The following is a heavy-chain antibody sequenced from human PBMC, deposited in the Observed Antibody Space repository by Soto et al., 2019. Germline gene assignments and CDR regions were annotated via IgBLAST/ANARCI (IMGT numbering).Heavy chain of an antibody. Sequence: PGGSLRLSCAASGFTFSSYEMDWVRQAPGKGLQWVSYISSSGSTIYYADSVKGRFTISRDNAKNSLYLQMNSLRAEDTAVYYCVSQGVRNHYGMDVWGQGTTVTVSS. CDR3: VSQGVRNHYGMDV. CDR1: GFTFSSYE. J-gene: IGHJ6*02. V-gene: IGHV3-48*03. D-gene: IGHD3-16*01. CDR2: ISSSGSTI.